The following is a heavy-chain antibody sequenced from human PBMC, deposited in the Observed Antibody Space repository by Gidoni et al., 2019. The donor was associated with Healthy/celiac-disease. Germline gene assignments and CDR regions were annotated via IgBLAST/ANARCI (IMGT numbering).Heavy chain of an antibody. CDR1: GFTCSSSW. J-gene: IGHJ4*02. CDR2: IKQDGSEK. Sequence: EVLLVDSGGCLVQPGGFLRLSLAASGFTCSSSWMSGVRQAPGKGMEWVANIKQDGSEKYYVDTVKGRFTISRDNAKNSLYLQMNSLSAEDTAVYYCARGHIWGSYRGYFDYWGQGTLVTVSS. V-gene: IGHV3-7*04. CDR3: ARGHIWGSYRGYFDY. D-gene: IGHD3-16*02.